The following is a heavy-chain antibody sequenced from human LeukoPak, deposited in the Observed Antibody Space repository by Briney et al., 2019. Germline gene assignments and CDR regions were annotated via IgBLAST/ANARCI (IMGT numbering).Heavy chain of an antibody. V-gene: IGHV3-21*01. CDR2: ISSSSSYI. Sequence: PGGSLRLSCAASGFTFSNYSMNWVRQAPGKGLEWVSSISSSSSYIYYADSVKGRFTISRDNAKNSLYLQMNSLRAEDTAVYYCARGEVAVAGLAIPYYFDYWGQGTLVTVSS. CDR1: GFTFSNYS. D-gene: IGHD6-19*01. J-gene: IGHJ4*02. CDR3: ARGEVAVAGLAIPYYFDY.